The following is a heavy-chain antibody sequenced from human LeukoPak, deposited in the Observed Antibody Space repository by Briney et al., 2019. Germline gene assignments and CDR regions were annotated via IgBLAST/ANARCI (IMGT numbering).Heavy chain of an antibody. D-gene: IGHD4-17*01. CDR3: ARDFDGPRASDY. CDR2: INTDGSYS. V-gene: IGHV3-74*01. Sequence: GXSLRLSCAASGFTFSYFWMHWFRQTPGKGLVWVSCINTDGSYSSYADSVKGRFTISRDNVRNTLYLQMNSLRAEDSAVYYCARDFDGPRASDYWGQGISVTVSS. CDR1: GFTFSYFW. J-gene: IGHJ4*02.